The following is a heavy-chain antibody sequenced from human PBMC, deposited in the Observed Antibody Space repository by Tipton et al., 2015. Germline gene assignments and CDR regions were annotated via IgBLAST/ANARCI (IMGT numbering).Heavy chain of an antibody. CDR2: IYPGDSNT. CDR3: ARGLRYFDL. D-gene: IGHD3/OR15-3a*01. CDR1: GYSFINYW. J-gene: IGHJ4*02. Sequence: QLVQSGAVVKKPGESLKISCKGSGYSFINYWIAWVRHMPGKGLEWVGAIYPGDSNTRYSPSFQGQVTISADRSITTAYLQWGSPMASDTATYFCARGLRYFDLWGQGTLVAVSS. V-gene: IGHV5-51*01.